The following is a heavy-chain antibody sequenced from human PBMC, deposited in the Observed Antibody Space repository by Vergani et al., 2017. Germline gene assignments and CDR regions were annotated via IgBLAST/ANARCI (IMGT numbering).Heavy chain of an antibody. V-gene: IGHV1-2*02. D-gene: IGHD3-10*01. Sequence: QVQLVQSGAEVKKPGAAVKVSCKASGYTFTGYYMHWVRQAPGQGLEWMGWINPNSGGTNYAQKFQGRVTMTRDTSISTAYMELSRLRSDDTGVYYCERTIIMVPGPADYWGQGTLVTVSS. CDR3: ERTIIMVPGPADY. J-gene: IGHJ4*02. CDR2: INPNSGGT. CDR1: GYTFTGYY.